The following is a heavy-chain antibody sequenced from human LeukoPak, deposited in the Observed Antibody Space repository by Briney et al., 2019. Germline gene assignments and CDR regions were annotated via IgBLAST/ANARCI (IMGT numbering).Heavy chain of an antibody. CDR3: ARDRGVGDSSNWYDY. J-gene: IGHJ5*01. CDR2: ISSSNTYT. CDR1: GFTFSDYY. V-gene: IGHV3-11*06. D-gene: IGHD6-13*01. Sequence: PEGSLRLSCAASGFTFSDYYMSWIRQAPGKGLEWVSYISSSNTYTTYADSVKGRFTISRDNAKNSLYLQMNSLRAEDTAVYYCARDRGVGDSSNWYDYWGQGTLVTVSS.